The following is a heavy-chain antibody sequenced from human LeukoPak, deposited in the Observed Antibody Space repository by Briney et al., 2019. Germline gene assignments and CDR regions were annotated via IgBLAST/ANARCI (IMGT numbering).Heavy chain of an antibody. Sequence: SETLSLTCTVSGGSISSYYWSWIRQPPGKGLEWIGYIYYSGSTNYNPSLKSRVTISVDKSKNQFSLKLSSVTAADTAVYYCARETVTTRGYFDYWGQGTLVTVSS. CDR3: ARETVTTRGYFDY. V-gene: IGHV4-59*12. CDR2: IYYSGST. D-gene: IGHD4-17*01. J-gene: IGHJ4*02. CDR1: GGSISSYY.